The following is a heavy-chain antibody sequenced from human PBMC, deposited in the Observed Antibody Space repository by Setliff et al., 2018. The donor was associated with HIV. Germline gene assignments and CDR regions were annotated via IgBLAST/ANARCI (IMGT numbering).Heavy chain of an antibody. CDR2: ISPYNDKT. CDR3: ARDPGEGGGGFLEWTIGYYYYMDV. CDR1: GYTFTSYS. V-gene: IGHV1-18*01. J-gene: IGHJ6*03. D-gene: IGHD3-3*01. Sequence: GASVKVSCKASGYTFTSYSITWVRQAPGQGLEWMGWISPYNDKTKHAQKFQGRVTITRDTYASTAYMELSSLRSEDTAVYYCARDPGEGGGGFLEWTIGYYYYMDVWGKGTTVTVSS.